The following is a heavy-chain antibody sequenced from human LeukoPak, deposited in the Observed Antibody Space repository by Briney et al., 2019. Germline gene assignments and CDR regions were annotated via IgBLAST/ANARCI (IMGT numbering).Heavy chain of an antibody. CDR2: IRYDGSNK. Sequence: TGGSLRLPCAASGFTFSSYGTHWVRQAPGKGLEWVAFIRYDGSNKYYADSVKGRFTISRDNSKNTLYLQMNSLRAEDTAVYYCAKDTGILSYFDYWGQGTLVTVSS. CDR3: AKDTGILSYFDY. CDR1: GFTFSSYG. D-gene: IGHD2-8*02. V-gene: IGHV3-30*02. J-gene: IGHJ4*02.